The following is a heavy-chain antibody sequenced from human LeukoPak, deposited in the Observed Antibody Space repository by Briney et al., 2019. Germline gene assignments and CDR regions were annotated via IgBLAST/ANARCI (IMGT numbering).Heavy chain of an antibody. CDR3: AKEGWFGEGDGFDI. CDR2: INTKTGNP. Sequence: ASVKVSCKASGYSFSNQALNWVRQAPGQGLEWMGWINTKTGNPTYAQGFTGRFVFSLDTSVSTTYLQISSLKTEDTAVYYCAKEGWFGEGDGFDIWGQGTMVTVSS. V-gene: IGHV7-4-1*02. CDR1: GYSFSNQA. J-gene: IGHJ3*02. D-gene: IGHD3-10*01.